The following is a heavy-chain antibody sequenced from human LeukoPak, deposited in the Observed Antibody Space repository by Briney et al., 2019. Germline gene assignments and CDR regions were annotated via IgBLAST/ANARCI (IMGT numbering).Heavy chain of an antibody. CDR1: GFTVSTNY. CDR2: ISWNSGSI. V-gene: IGHV3-9*03. Sequence: GGSLRLSCAASGFTVSTNYMSWVRQAPGKGLEWVSGISWNSGSIGYADSVKGRFTISRDNAKNSLYLQMNSLRAEDMALYYCAKEQLPAGSGYYAFDIWGQGTMVTVSS. J-gene: IGHJ3*02. D-gene: IGHD3-22*01. CDR3: AKEQLPAGSGYYAFDI.